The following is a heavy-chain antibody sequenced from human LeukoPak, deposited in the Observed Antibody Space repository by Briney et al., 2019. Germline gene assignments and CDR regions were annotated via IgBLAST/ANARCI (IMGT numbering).Heavy chain of an antibody. J-gene: IGHJ4*02. CDR2: ISRSSSPI. CDR1: GFTFSNYG. Sequence: PGESLRLSCAASGFTFSNYGMNWVRQAPGRGLEWISYISRSSSPIDYAESVKGRFVISRDNAKDLLYLQMNSLRAEDTAVYYCXXXXXXXXXYYDSSGYIDYWGQGTLVTVSS. D-gene: IGHD3-22*01. CDR3: XXXXXXXXXYYDSSGYIDY. V-gene: IGHV3-48*01.